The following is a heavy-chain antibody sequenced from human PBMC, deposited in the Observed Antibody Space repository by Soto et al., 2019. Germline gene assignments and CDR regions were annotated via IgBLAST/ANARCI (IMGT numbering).Heavy chain of an antibody. V-gene: IGHV3-23*01. CDR2: VSGGSGAT. Sequence: EVQLLESGGGLVQPGGSLRLSCAASGFSISVYGVTWVRQAPGKGLEWVSGVSGGSGATHYRDSVKGRFSITTDNSANTAYLQMNSLRVEDPAVYYCVRWNGYGDHWGQGTRVTVS. CDR1: GFSISVYG. CDR3: VRWNGYGDH. J-gene: IGHJ4*02. D-gene: IGHD1-1*01.